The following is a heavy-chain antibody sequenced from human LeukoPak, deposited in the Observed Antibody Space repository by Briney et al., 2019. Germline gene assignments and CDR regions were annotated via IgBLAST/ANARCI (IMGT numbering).Heavy chain of an antibody. CDR2: ISSSGSTI. D-gene: IGHD2-2*01. CDR3: ARESSLIVVDQ. J-gene: IGHJ4*02. V-gene: IGHV3-11*04. Sequence: PGGSLRLSCAASGFTFSDYYMSWIRQAPGNGLEWVSYISSSGSTIYYADSVKGRFTISRDNAKNSLYLQMNSLRAGDTAVYYCARESSLIVVDQWGQGTLVTVSS. CDR1: GFTFSDYY.